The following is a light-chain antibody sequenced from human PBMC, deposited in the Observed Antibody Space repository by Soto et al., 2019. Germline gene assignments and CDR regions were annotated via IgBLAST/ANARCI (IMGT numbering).Light chain of an antibody. CDR3: SSYTLSSALGGV. J-gene: IGLJ2*01. Sequence: QSALTQPASVSGSPGQSVTISCTGTISDVGGYNYVSWYQQHPGKAPKLVIFEVSNRPSGISPRFSGSKSGNPASLTISGLQAGDEADYYCSSYTLSSALGGVFGGGTKVTVL. CDR1: ISDVGGYNY. CDR2: EVS. V-gene: IGLV2-14*01.